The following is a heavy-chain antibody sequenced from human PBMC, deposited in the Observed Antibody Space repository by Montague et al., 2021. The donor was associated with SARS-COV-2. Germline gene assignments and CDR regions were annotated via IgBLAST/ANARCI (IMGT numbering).Heavy chain of an antibody. D-gene: IGHD5-24*01. V-gene: IGHV4-59*01. J-gene: IGHJ4*02. Sequence: LRLSCAASGFTFSSYAMSWVRQAPGKGLEWVGYIYYSGSTNYNPSLKSRVTISVDTSKNQFSLKLSSVTAADTAVYYCARAPRGWLQLRDFYYFDYWGQGTLVTVSS. CDR1: GFTFSSYA. CDR3: ARAPRGWLQLRDFYYFDY. CDR2: IYYSGST.